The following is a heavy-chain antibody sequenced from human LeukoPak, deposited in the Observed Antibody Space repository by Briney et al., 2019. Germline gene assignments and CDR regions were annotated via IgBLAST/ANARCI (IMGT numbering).Heavy chain of an antibody. CDR1: GFTFSDYY. Sequence: GGSLRLSCAASGFTFSDYYMSWIRQAPGKGLEWVSYISSSSSYTNYADSVKGRFTISRDNAKNSLYLQMNSLRAEDTAVYYCAREPIQLWLRGAFDIWGQGTMITVSS. J-gene: IGHJ3*02. V-gene: IGHV3-11*05. D-gene: IGHD5-18*01. CDR3: AREPIQLWLRGAFDI. CDR2: ISSSSSYT.